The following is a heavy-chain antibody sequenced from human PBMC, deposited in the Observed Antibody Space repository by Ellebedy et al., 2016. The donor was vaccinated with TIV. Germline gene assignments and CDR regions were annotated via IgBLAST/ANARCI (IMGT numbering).Heavy chain of an antibody. CDR3: AVRASREDKNALRYGMDV. D-gene: IGHD1-1*01. Sequence: MPSETLSLTCTVSGGSISSRTYYWGWIRQPPGKGLEWIGSIYYGGSTYYNPSLKSRVTISVDTSKNQFSLKLSTVTAADTAVYYCAVRASREDKNALRYGMDVWGQGTTVTVSS. J-gene: IGHJ6*02. V-gene: IGHV4-39*07. CDR1: GGSISSRTYY. CDR2: IYYGGST.